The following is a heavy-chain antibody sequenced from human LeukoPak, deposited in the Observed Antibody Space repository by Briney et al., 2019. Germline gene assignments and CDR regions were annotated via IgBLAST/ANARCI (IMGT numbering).Heavy chain of an antibody. Sequence: GGSLRLSCAASGFTFSSYAMRWVRQAPGKGLEWVAVISYDGSNKYYADSVKGRFTISRDNSKNTLYLQMNSLRAEDTAVYYCARDPNYYYMDVWGKGTTVTVSS. CDR2: ISYDGSNK. V-gene: IGHV3-30*01. CDR1: GFTFSSYA. CDR3: ARDPNYYYMDV. J-gene: IGHJ6*03.